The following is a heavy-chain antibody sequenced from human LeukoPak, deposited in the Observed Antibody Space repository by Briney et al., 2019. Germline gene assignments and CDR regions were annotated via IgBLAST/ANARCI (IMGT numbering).Heavy chain of an antibody. CDR1: GGTFSSYA. Sequence: SVKVSCKASGGTFSSYAISWVRQAPGQGLEWMGGIIPIFGTANYAQKFQGRVTITTDESTSTAYMELSSLRSEDTAVYYCARLSGGYDFWSGGPNWFGPWGQGTLVTVSS. J-gene: IGHJ5*02. D-gene: IGHD3-3*01. CDR2: IIPIFGTA. CDR3: ARLSGGYDFWSGGPNWFGP. V-gene: IGHV1-69*05.